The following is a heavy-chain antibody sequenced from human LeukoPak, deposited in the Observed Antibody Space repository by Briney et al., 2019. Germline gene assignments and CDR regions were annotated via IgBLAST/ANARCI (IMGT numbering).Heavy chain of an antibody. J-gene: IGHJ6*04. V-gene: IGHV3-21*01. Sequence: GGSLRLSCAASGFTFSSYWMIWVRQAPGKGLEWVSFISTSSSYIYYADSVKGRFTISRDNAKNSLYLQMNSLRAEDTAVYYCAELGITMIGGVWGKGTTVTISS. CDR1: GFTFSSYW. CDR3: AELGITMIGGV. CDR2: ISTSSSYI. D-gene: IGHD3-10*02.